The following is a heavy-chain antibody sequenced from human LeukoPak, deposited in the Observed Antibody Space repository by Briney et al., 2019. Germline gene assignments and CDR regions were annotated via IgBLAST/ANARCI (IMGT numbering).Heavy chain of an antibody. CDR3: AREWELDY. CDR2: ISYDGSNK. CDR1: GFTFSSYA. D-gene: IGHD1-26*01. Sequence: GRSLRLSCAASGFTFSSYAMHWVRHAPGKGLEWVAVISYDGSNKYYADSVKGRFTISRDNSKNTLYLQMNSLRAEDTAVYYCAREWELDYWGQGTLVTVS. V-gene: IGHV3-30-3*01. J-gene: IGHJ4*02.